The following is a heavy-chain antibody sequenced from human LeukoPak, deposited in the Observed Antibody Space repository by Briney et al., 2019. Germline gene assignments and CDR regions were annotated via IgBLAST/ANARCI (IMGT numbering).Heavy chain of an antibody. J-gene: IGHJ4*02. CDR3: AKDSGWNSFDY. CDR1: GFTFSSCG. D-gene: IGHD1-7*01. Sequence: PGGSLRLSCAASGFTFSSCGMHWVRQAPGKGREGGAFIRYDESNKYYADSVKGRFTISRDNSKNTLYLQMNSLRAEDTAVYYCAKDSGWNSFDYWGQGTLVTVSS. V-gene: IGHV3-30*02. CDR2: IRYDESNK.